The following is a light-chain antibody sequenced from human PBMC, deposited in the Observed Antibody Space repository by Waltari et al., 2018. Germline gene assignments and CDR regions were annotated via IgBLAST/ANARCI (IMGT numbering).Light chain of an antibody. CDR1: QSLLYSNGYNY. V-gene: IGKV2-28*01. CDR2: LGS. CDR3: MQAVQTPLT. Sequence: DIVMTQSPLSPPVTPGEPASISCRSSQSLLYSNGYNYLDWYLQKPGQSPQLLIYLGSNRASGVPDRFSGSGSGTDFTLKISRVEAEDVGVYYCMQAVQTPLTFGGGTKVEIK. J-gene: IGKJ4*01.